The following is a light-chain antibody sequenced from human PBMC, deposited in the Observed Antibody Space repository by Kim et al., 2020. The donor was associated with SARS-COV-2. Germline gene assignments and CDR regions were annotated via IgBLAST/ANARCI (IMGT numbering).Light chain of an antibody. CDR3: QQYNHWWT. V-gene: IGKV3-15*01. J-gene: IGKJ1*01. CDR2: GAS. CDR1: QSISDT. Sequence: IVMTQSPATLSVSPGERATLSCKASQSISDTLAWYQQKPGQAPRLLIYGASTRAAGIPARFSGSGSGTDFTLTISNLQSEDVAVYYCQQYNHWWTFGQGTKVDIK.